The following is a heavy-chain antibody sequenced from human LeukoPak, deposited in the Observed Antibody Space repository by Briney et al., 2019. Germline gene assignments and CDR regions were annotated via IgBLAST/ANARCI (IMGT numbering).Heavy chain of an antibody. CDR1: GFTFSTYW. CDR2: INNDGSGT. D-gene: IGHD2-8*01. CDR3: ARDADGPGSLIDY. V-gene: IGHV3-74*01. Sequence: GGSLRLSCAASGFTFSTYWMQWVRQAPGKGLVWVSRINNDGSGTTYADSVKGRFTISRDNPKNTVFLQMNSLRAEDTAVYYCARDADGPGSLIDYWGQGTLVTVSS. J-gene: IGHJ4*02.